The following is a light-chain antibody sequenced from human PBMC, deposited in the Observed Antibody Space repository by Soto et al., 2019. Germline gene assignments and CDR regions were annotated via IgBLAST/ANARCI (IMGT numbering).Light chain of an antibody. CDR3: ISYIPSTTTHWV. CDR1: NTDVGGYDR. J-gene: IGLJ3*02. Sequence: QSALTQPASVSGSPGQSITISRTGTNTDVGGYDRVSWYQHHPGKAPKMLIFEVFNRPSGISDRFSGSKSGDTASLTISGLQAEDEADYYCISYIPSTTTHWVFGGGTKVTVL. CDR2: EVF. V-gene: IGLV2-14*01.